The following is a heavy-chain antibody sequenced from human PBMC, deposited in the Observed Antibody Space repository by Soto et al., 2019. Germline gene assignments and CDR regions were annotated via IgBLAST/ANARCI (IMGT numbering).Heavy chain of an antibody. J-gene: IGHJ6*02. CDR1: GGSISSSNW. Sequence: TSETLSLTCAVSGGSISSSNWWSWVRQPPGKGLEWIGEIYHSGSTNYNPSLKSRVTISVDKSKNQFSLKLSSVTAADTAVYYCARHILTGYYDYYYGMDVWGQGTTVTVSS. CDR3: ARHILTGYYDYYYGMDV. CDR2: IYHSGST. V-gene: IGHV4-4*02. D-gene: IGHD3-9*01.